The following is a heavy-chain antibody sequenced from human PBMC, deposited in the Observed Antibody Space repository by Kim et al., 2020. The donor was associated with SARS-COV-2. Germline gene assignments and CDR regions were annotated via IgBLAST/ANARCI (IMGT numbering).Heavy chain of an antibody. CDR1: GFSFSSYA. V-gene: IGHV3-23*01. CDR2: ISSSGVSI. Sequence: GGSLRLSCAVSGFSFSSYAMRWVRQAPGKGLEWVSGISSSGVSIHYADSVKGRFTISRDNSKNILYLQMNSLRAEDTAEYFCAKEGTYGDYGFIDYWGQGTLVTVSS. D-gene: IGHD4-17*01. J-gene: IGHJ4*02. CDR3: AKEGTYGDYGFIDY.